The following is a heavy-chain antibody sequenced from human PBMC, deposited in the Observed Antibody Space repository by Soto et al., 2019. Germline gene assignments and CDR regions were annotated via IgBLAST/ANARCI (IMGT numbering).Heavy chain of an antibody. J-gene: IGHJ4*02. Sequence: EVQLVESGGGLVKPGGSLRLSCAASGFSFSTYNMNWVRQAPGKGLEWVSSITRSSSNLYYADSVKGRFTISRDNAKNSLYLQMNSLRAEDMAVYYCGLYDVLVFDSRGQGTLVTVSS. D-gene: IGHD2-8*01. CDR2: ITRSSSNL. V-gene: IGHV3-21*01. CDR1: GFSFSTYN. CDR3: GLYDVLVFDS.